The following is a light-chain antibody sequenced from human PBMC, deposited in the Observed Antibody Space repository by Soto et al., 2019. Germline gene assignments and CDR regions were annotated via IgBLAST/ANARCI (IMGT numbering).Light chain of an antibody. V-gene: IGKV1-12*01. CDR2: AAS. Sequence: DIKMTQSPPSVSASVGDRVTITCRASQDIRTWLAWYQKNPGKAPKLLIYAASSLQGGVPSRFSGSGSGTDFTLTISCLQPEDFATYYCQPADSFPYTFGRGTILEI. CDR1: QDIRTW. CDR3: QPADSFPYT. J-gene: IGKJ2*01.